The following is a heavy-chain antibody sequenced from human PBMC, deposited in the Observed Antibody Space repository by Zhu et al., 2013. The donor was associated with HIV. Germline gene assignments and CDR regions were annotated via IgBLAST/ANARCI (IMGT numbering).Heavy chain of an antibody. CDR1: GFTFRNYW. Sequence: EVQLVESGGGSVQPGGSLRLSCAASGFTFRNYWMHWVRQAPGKGLVWVSYVTSDGNTIYADSVKGRFTISRDNAKNTLYLQMNSLRAEDTAVYYCARSGRFPRSSWYLQLDYWGQGTLVTVSS. CDR3: ARSGRFPRSSWYLQLDY. D-gene: IGHD6-13*01. CDR2: VTSDGNT. V-gene: IGHV3-74*01. J-gene: IGHJ4*02.